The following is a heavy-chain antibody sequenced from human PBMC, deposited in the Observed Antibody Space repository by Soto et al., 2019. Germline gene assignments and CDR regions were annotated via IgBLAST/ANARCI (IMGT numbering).Heavy chain of an antibody. V-gene: IGHV4-59*01. Sequence: SETLSLTCTVSGGSISSYYWSWIRQPPGKGLEWIGYIYYSGSTNYNPSLKSRVTISVDTSRNQFSLKLSSVTAADTAVYYCARDNGYCSGGSCSTDYYYYGMDVWGQGTTVTVSS. J-gene: IGHJ6*02. CDR2: IYYSGST. D-gene: IGHD2-15*01. CDR3: ARDNGYCSGGSCSTDYYYYGMDV. CDR1: GGSISSYY.